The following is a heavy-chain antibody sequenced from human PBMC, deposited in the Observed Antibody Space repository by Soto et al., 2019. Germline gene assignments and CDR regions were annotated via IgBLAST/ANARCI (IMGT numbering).Heavy chain of an antibody. CDR3: ARPVEMATISRSYLFY. D-gene: IGHD5-12*01. CDR2: IIPIFGTA. CDR1: GGTFSSYA. V-gene: IGHV1-69*01. Sequence: QVQLVQSGAEVKKPGSSVKVSCKASGGTFSSYAINWVRQAPGQGLGWLGGIIPIFGTANYAQKFQGRVTITADDSTSTAYMELSSRRSEDTAVYYCARPVEMATISRSYLFYWGQGTLVTVSS. J-gene: IGHJ4*02.